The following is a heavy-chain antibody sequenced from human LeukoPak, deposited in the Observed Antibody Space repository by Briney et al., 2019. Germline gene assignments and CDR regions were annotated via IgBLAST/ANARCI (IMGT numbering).Heavy chain of an antibody. V-gene: IGHV3-30*02. D-gene: IGHD1-26*01. J-gene: IGHJ6*03. CDR3: AKGGLWELLHNAMDV. CDR2: IRFGGSIK. Sequence: GGSLRLLCVASGFTFKYYAMHRVRQASGLEGVVLIRFGGSIKYYGDSVKGRFTISRDNSKNTVYLKMNSLRGDDTGVYYCAKGGLWELLHNAMDVWGNGTTVTVSS. CDR1: GFTFKYYA.